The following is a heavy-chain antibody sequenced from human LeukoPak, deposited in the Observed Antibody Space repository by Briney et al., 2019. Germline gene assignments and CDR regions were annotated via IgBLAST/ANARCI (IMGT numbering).Heavy chain of an antibody. D-gene: IGHD4-17*01. CDR1: GFTFSSYT. CDR2: ISSGSSYI. V-gene: IGHV3-21*01. J-gene: IGHJ4*02. Sequence: GGSLRLSCAASGFTFSSYTMNWVRQAPGKGLEWVSSISSGSSYIYYADSVKGRFTISKDNATNSLYLQMTSLRAEDTAVYYCAGDTTVTILFDYWGQGTLVTVSS. CDR3: AGDTTVTILFDY.